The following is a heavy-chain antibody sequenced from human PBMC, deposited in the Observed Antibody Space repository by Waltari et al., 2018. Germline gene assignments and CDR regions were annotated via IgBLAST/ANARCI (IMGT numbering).Heavy chain of an antibody. V-gene: IGHV4-31*03. D-gene: IGHD5-12*01. Sequence: QVQLQESGPGLVKPSQTLSLPCTVSGASLSSGGYYWSWIRQHPGKGLEWIGYIYYSGSTYYNPSRKSRVTISVDTSKNKFSLKLSSVTAADTAVYYCARDLVATRSFDYWGQGTLVTVSS. CDR2: IYYSGST. CDR3: ARDLVATRSFDY. CDR1: GASLSSGGYY. J-gene: IGHJ4*02.